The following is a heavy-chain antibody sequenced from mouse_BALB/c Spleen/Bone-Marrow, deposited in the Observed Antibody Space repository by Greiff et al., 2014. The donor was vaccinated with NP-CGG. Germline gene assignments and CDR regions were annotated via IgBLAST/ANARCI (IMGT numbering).Heavy chain of an antibody. V-gene: IGHV1-67*01. CDR3: ARNCYGSAYFDF. CDR1: GYKFTDYA. Sequence: VQLQQSGPELVRPGVSVKISCKGSGYKFTDYAMHWVKQSHAKSLEWIGLISTYSGNTHYSQKFKGKATMTVDKSSSTAYMELARLTSEDSAIYYCARNCYGSAYFDFWGQGSTLTVSS. D-gene: IGHD1-1*01. J-gene: IGHJ2*01. CDR2: ISTYSGNT.